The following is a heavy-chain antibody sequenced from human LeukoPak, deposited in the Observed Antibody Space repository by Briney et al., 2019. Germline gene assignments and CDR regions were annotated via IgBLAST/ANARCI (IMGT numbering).Heavy chain of an antibody. Sequence: GGSLRLSCAASGFTVSSHEMNWVSQPPGKGLEWVSYISSGGSTIYYADSVKGRFTVSRDNAKNSLYLQMNSLRAEDTALYYCARDVWFDPWGQGTLVTVSS. J-gene: IGHJ5*02. V-gene: IGHV3-48*03. CDR1: GFTVSSHE. CDR2: ISSGGSTI. CDR3: ARDVWFDP.